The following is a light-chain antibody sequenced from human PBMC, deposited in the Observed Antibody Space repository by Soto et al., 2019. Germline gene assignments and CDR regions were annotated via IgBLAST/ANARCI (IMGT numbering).Light chain of an antibody. CDR1: SSNIGSNY. V-gene: IGLV1-47*01. CDR2: RNN. Sequence: QSVLTQPPSASGTPGQRVTISCSGSSSNIGSNYVYWYQQLPGTAPKLLIYRNNQRPSGVPDRFSGSKSGTSASLAISGHRSEDEADYYCATWDDSLSGPSVVFVGGTKLTVL. J-gene: IGLJ2*01. CDR3: ATWDDSLSGPSVV.